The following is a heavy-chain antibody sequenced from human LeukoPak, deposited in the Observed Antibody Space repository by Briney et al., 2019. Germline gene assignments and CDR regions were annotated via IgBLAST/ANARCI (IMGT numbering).Heavy chain of an antibody. CDR2: ISSSGSTI. V-gene: IGHV3-48*03. D-gene: IGHD5-18*01. Sequence: GGSLRLSCAASGFTFSSYEMNWVRQAPGKGLEWITYISSSGSTIYYADYVKGRSTVSRDNAKNSLYLQMNNLRAEDTALYYCGRDRVGGRGYSLDYLGQGTLVTVSS. J-gene: IGHJ4*02. CDR1: GFTFSSYE. CDR3: GRDRVGGRGYSLDY.